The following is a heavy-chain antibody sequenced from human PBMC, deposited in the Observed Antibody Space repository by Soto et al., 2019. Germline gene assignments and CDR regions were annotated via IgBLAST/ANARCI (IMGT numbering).Heavy chain of an antibody. V-gene: IGHV3-15*07. J-gene: IGHJ4*02. CDR2: IKSKTDGGTT. CDR3: TTDSYSTIIIVRFDY. D-gene: IGHD3-22*01. Sequence: GGSVRLSCAASGFTFTNAWINWVRQAPGKGLEWVGRIKSKTDGGTTDYAEPVKGRFAISRDDSNNMVYLQMNSLKIEDTAVYYCTTDSYSTIIIVRFDYWGKGTLVTVPS. CDR1: GFTFTNAW.